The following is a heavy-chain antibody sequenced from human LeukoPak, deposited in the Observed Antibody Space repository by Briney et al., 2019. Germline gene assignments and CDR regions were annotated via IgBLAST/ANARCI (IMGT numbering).Heavy chain of an antibody. CDR1: GGSISSGGYS. CDR2: IYHSGST. V-gene: IGHV4-30-2*01. Sequence: SETLSLTCAVSGGSISSGGYSWSWIRQPPGKGLEWIVYIYHSGSTYYNPSLKSRFTISVDRSKNQFSLKLSSVTAADTAVYYCARGRGYCSSTSCSHWFDPWGQGTLVTVSS. J-gene: IGHJ5*02. D-gene: IGHD2-2*01. CDR3: ARGRGYCSSTSCSHWFDP.